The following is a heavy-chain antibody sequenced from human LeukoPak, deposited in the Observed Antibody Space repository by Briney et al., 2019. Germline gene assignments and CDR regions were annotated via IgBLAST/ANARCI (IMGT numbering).Heavy chain of an antibody. V-gene: IGHV3-11*01. Sequence: PGGSLRLSCAASGFTFSDYYMSWIRQAPGKGLEWVSYISSSGSTIYYADSVKGRFTISRDNAKNSLYLQMNSLRAEDTAVYYCARGARYCSSTSCTYYFDYWGQGTLVTVSS. J-gene: IGHJ4*02. D-gene: IGHD2-2*01. CDR2: ISSSGSTI. CDR3: ARGARYCSSTSCTYYFDY. CDR1: GFTFSDYY.